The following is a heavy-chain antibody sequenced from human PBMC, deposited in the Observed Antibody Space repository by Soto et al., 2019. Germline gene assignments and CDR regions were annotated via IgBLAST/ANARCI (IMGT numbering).Heavy chain of an antibody. J-gene: IGHJ4*02. CDR1: GGTFSSYA. CDR3: ARDRYPMGATAPWVN. D-gene: IGHD1-26*01. V-gene: IGHV1-69*12. CDR2: IIPIFGTA. Sequence: QVQLVQSGAEVKKPGSSVKVSCKASGGTFSSYAISWVRQAPGQGLEWMGGIIPIFGTANYAQKFQGRVTITADESTSTDYMELSSLRSEDTAVYYCARDRYPMGATAPWVNWGQGTLVTVSS.